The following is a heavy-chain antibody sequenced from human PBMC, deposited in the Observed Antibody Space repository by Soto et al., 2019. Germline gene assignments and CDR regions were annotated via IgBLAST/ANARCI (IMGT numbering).Heavy chain of an antibody. CDR2: FDPEDGET. J-gene: IGHJ4*02. Sequence: ASVKVSCKVSGYTLTELSMHWVRQAPGKGLEWMGGFDPEDGETIYAQKFQGRVTMTEDTSTDTAYMELSSLRSEDTAVYYCATDAYYDSSGYRQVWDYWGQGTLVTVSS. CDR1: GYTLTELS. D-gene: IGHD3-22*01. CDR3: ATDAYYDSSGYRQVWDY. V-gene: IGHV1-24*01.